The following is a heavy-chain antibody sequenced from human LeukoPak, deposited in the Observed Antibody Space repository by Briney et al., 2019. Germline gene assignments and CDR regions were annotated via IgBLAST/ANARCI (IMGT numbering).Heavy chain of an antibody. Sequence: PGGSLRLSCAASGFTFSDYYMSWIRQAPGKGLEWVSYISSSSSYTNYADSVKGRFTISRDNAKNSLYLQMNSLRAEDTAVYYCARYDILTGYPGNWGQGTLVTVSS. CDR1: GFTFSDYY. CDR2: ISSSSSYT. D-gene: IGHD3-9*01. CDR3: ARYDILTGYPGN. V-gene: IGHV3-11*03. J-gene: IGHJ4*02.